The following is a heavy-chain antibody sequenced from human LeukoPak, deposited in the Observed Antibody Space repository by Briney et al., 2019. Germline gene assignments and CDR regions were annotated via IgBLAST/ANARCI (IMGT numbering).Heavy chain of an antibody. Sequence: ASVKVSCKPSGYTFTDYAINWVRQAPGQGLEWMGWINTNTGNPTYAQGFTGRFVFSLDTSVSTAYLQISSLKAEDTAVYYCARDLLGYCSSTSCYNWFDPWGQGTLVTVSS. V-gene: IGHV7-4-1*02. D-gene: IGHD2-2*01. CDR1: GYTFTDYA. CDR3: ARDLLGYCSSTSCYNWFDP. CDR2: INTNTGNP. J-gene: IGHJ5*02.